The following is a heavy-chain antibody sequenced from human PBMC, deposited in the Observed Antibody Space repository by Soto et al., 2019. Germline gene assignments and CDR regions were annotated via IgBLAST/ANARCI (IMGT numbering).Heavy chain of an antibody. D-gene: IGHD6-6*01. CDR1: GYMFTGYS. V-gene: IGHV1-2*02. CDR2: INPHSGGT. CDR3: ARGRVAARPEFAY. Sequence: VQLVQSGAEVKTPGASVKVSCKASGYMFTGYSMHWVRQAPGQGLEWMGWINPHSGGTNYAQKFEGRETMTGDTSISTDYMELSRMRSDDTAVYCCARGRVAARPEFAYWGQGTLVTVSS. J-gene: IGHJ4*02.